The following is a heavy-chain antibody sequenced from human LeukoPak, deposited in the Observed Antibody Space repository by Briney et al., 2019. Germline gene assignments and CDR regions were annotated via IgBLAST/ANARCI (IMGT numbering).Heavy chain of an antibody. Sequence: SETLSLTCTVSGGSISSYYWSWIRQPPGKGREWIGYIYYSGSTNYNPSLKSRVTISVDTSKNQFSLKLSSVTAADTAVYYCARAGGYCSGGSCLPDYWGQGTLVTVSS. CDR2: IYYSGST. CDR1: GGSISSYY. CDR3: ARAGGYCSGGSCLPDY. V-gene: IGHV4-59*01. J-gene: IGHJ4*02. D-gene: IGHD2-15*01.